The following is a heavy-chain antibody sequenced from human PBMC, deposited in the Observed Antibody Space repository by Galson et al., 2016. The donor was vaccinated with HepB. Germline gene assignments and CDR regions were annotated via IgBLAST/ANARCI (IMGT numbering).Heavy chain of an antibody. CDR2: TSNDGSDT. CDR3: AKGGYYDSGGFPDN. Sequence: SLRLSCAASGLIFSNYGMHWVRQAPGKGLEWVAVTSNDGSDTKYADSVQGRFTISRDNSKNTLFLHLNSLRAEDTAVYHCAKGGYYDSGGFPDNWGQGTLVTVSS. V-gene: IGHV3-30*18. CDR1: GLIFSNYG. J-gene: IGHJ4*02. D-gene: IGHD3-22*01.